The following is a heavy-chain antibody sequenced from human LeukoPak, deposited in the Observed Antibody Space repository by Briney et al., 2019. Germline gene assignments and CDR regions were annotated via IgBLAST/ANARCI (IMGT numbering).Heavy chain of an antibody. CDR1: GFTFSSYA. J-gene: IGHJ6*02. CDR3: ARGLRDRYGMDV. CDR2: ISYDGSNK. Sequence: PGGSLRLSCAASGFTFSSYAMHWVRQAPGKGLEWVAVISYDGSNKYYADFVQGRFTVSRDNAKNTLYLQMHSLRVEDTAMYYCARGLRDRYGMDVWGQGTTVTVSS. V-gene: IGHV3-30-3*01.